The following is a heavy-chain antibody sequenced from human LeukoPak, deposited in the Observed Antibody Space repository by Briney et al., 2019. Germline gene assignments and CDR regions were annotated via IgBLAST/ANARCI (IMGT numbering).Heavy chain of an antibody. J-gene: IGHJ6*03. CDR1: GYTFTSYD. Sequence: ASVKVSCKASGYTFTSYDINWVRQATGQGLEWMGWMNPNSGNTGYAQKFQGRVTINRNTSISTAYMELCSLRSEDTAVYYCARGGYHIVVVPAATRQAGYYYYMDVWGKGTTVTVSS. V-gene: IGHV1-8*03. CDR2: MNPNSGNT. CDR3: ARGGYHIVVVPAATRQAGYYYYMDV. D-gene: IGHD2-2*01.